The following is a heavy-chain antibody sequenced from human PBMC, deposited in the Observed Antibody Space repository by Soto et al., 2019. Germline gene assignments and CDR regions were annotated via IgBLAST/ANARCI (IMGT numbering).Heavy chain of an antibody. Sequence: SETLSLTCAVSGDSISGSRWWSWVRQSPGKGLDWIGEVYHTGTTRCNPSLKSRVTISVDTSRNHFSLNLNSLTAADTAVYYCVGNGYYSLDVWGQGTTVTVSS. CDR3: VGNGYYSLDV. D-gene: IGHD4-17*01. CDR2: VYHTGTT. V-gene: IGHV4-4*02. CDR1: GDSISGSRW. J-gene: IGHJ6*02.